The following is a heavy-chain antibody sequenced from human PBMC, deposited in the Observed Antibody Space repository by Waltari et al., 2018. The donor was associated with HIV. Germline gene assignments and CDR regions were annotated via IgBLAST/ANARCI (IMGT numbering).Heavy chain of an antibody. D-gene: IGHD2-21*02. Sequence: QVQLQESGPGLVKPSETLSLTCSVSGNPMPGSHWLWIRQPPGKGLESIGYIYYSGKTNYNPSLRSRVDISVDTSMSQFYLKLNSVTAADTAVYFCARLRGDRTAVIDYWGQGTLVTVSS. CDR3: ARLRGDRTAVIDY. CDR1: GNPMPGSH. CDR2: IYYSGKT. V-gene: IGHV4-59*08. J-gene: IGHJ4*02.